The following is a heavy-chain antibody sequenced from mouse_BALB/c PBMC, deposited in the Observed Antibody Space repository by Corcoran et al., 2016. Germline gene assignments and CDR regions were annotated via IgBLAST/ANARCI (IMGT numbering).Heavy chain of an antibody. CDR3: ARSLQDAY. CDR1: GYTFTNYG. V-gene: IGHV9-3-1*01. CDR2: INTYTGEP. Sequence: QIQLVQSGPELKKPGETVKISCKASGYTFTNYGMNWLKQAPGKGLKWMGWINTYTGEPTYADDFKGRFAFSLETSASTAYLQINNLKNEDTATYFCARSLQDAYWGQGTLVTVSA. J-gene: IGHJ3*01. D-gene: IGHD2-10*01.